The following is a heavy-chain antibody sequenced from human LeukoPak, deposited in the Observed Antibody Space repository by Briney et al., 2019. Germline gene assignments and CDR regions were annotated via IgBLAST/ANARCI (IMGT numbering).Heavy chain of an antibody. CDR2: IYTSGST. V-gene: IGHV4-4*07. Sequence: PSETLSLTCTVSGGSISSYYWSWIRQPAGKGLEWIGRIYTSGSTNYNPSLKSRVTMSVDTSKNQFSLKLSSVTAADTAVYYCARGIGSSWYGGYYYGMDVWGQGTTVTVSS. D-gene: IGHD6-13*01. CDR3: ARGIGSSWYGGYYYGMDV. J-gene: IGHJ6*02. CDR1: GGSISSYY.